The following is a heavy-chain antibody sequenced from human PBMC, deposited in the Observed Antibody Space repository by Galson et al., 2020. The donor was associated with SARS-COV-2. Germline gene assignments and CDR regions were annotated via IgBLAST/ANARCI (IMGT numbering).Heavy chain of an antibody. CDR3: AKGLFTYDY. V-gene: IGHV3-23*01. D-gene: IGHD3-16*01. Sequence: GGSLRLSCAASGFTFTSYAMTWVRQAPGKGLEWVSTIGGGGTYYADSVKGRFTISRDISKSTLYLQVNSLRAEDTAIYYCAKGLFTYDYWGHGTLVTASS. J-gene: IGHJ4*01. CDR1: GFTFTSYA. CDR2: IGGGGT.